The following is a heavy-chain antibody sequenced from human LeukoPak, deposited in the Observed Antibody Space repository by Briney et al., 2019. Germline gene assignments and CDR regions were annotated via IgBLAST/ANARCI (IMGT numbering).Heavy chain of an antibody. J-gene: IGHJ6*03. Sequence: PGGSLRLSCAASGFTFSSYAMHWVRQAPGKGLEWVAVISYDGSNKYYADSVKGRFTISRDNSKNTLYLQMNSLRAEDTAVYHCASRTRSAGGYYYYYMDVWGKGTTVTVSS. CDR2: ISYDGSNK. D-gene: IGHD2-8*02. CDR3: ASRTRSAGGYYYYYMDV. V-gene: IGHV3-30*01. CDR1: GFTFSSYA.